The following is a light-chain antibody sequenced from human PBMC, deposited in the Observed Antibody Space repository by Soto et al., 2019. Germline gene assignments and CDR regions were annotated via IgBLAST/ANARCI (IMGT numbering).Light chain of an antibody. CDR2: AAS. CDR1: QSISSN. CDR3: QQYNNWPPERT. Sequence: EIVLTQSPATLSVSPGERVTLSCRASQSISSNLAWYQQKPGQAPRLLIYAASTRAAALPARFSGIGSVTEFSLTISSLQSEDFAVYYCQQYNNWPPERTFGQGTKVEIK. V-gene: IGKV3-15*01. J-gene: IGKJ1*01.